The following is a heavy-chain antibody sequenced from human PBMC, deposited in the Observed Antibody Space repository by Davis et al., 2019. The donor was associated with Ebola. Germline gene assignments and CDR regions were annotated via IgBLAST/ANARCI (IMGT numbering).Heavy chain of an antibody. CDR2: IYYSGST. CDR3: ARVGGYCSSTSCHRLKRFDP. J-gene: IGHJ5*02. Sequence: PSETLSLTCTVSGGSISSGDYYWSWIRQPPGKGLEWIGYIYYSGSTYYNPSLKSRVTISVDTSKNQFSLKLSSVTAADTAVYYCARVGGYCSSTSCHRLKRFDPWGQGTLVTVSS. D-gene: IGHD2-2*01. CDR1: GGSISSGDYY. V-gene: IGHV4-30-4*01.